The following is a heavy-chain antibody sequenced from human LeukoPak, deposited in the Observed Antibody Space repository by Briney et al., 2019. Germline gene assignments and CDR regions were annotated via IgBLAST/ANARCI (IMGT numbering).Heavy chain of an antibody. D-gene: IGHD2-15*01. Sequence: GGSLRLSCAASGFTFSSYWMSWVRQAPGKGLEWVANIKQDGSEKYYVDSVKGRFTISRDNAKNSLYLQMNSLRAEDTAVYYCARVGGKGSYRAFDIWGQGTMVTVSS. CDR1: GFTFSSYW. J-gene: IGHJ3*02. CDR2: IKQDGSEK. V-gene: IGHV3-7*04. CDR3: ARVGGKGSYRAFDI.